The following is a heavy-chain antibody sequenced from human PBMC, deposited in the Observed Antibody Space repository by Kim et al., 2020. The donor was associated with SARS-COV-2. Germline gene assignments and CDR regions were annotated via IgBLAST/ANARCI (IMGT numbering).Heavy chain of an antibody. CDR2: VYYSGST. Sequence: SETLSLTCTVSGGSISSYYWSWIRQPPGKGLEWIGFVYYSGSTNYNPSLKRRVTISVYASTNQFSLKLSSVTAADTAVYYCSRHDDSSGYYGYWGQGTLVTVSS. J-gene: IGHJ4*02. CDR3: SRHDDSSGYYGY. D-gene: IGHD3-22*01. CDR1: GGSISSYY. V-gene: IGHV4-59*13.